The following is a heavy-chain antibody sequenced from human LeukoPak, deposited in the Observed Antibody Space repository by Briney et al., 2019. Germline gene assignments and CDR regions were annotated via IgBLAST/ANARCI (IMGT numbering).Heavy chain of an antibody. CDR2: INHSGST. CDR1: SGSFSGYY. D-gene: IGHD6-13*01. V-gene: IGHV4-34*01. J-gene: IGHJ4*02. Sequence: KPSETLSLTCAVYSGSFSGYYWGWIRQPPGKGLEWIGEINHSGSTNYNPSLKSRVTISVDTSKNQFSLKLSSVTAADTAVYYCARGWAAAAVDYWGQGTLVTVSS. CDR3: ARGWAAAAVDY.